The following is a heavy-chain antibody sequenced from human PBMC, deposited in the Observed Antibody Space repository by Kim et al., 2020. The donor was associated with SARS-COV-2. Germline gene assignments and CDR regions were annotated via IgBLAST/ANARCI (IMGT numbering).Heavy chain of an antibody. CDR2: GYYSGST. Sequence: SETLSLTCTVSPGSIRSNYWSWIRQSPGKGLEWIGFGYYSGSTRYNPSLKSRVTISVDSSKSQVSLRLSSVTAADTALYYCTGHWSDFPLIDHWGQGTLVTVSS. V-gene: IGHV4-59*08. CDR1: PGSIRSNY. J-gene: IGHJ4*02. CDR3: TGHWSDFPLIDH. D-gene: IGHD3-3*01.